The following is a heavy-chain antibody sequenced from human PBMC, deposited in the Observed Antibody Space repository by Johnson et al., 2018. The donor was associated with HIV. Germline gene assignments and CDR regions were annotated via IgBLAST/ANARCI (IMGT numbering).Heavy chain of an antibody. CDR3: AKDRFSGYAFSGAFDI. Sequence: VQLVEFGGGVVQPGRSLRLSCAASGFTFSSYAMSWVRQAPGKGLEWVSAISGSGGSTYYADSVKGRFTISRDNSKNTLYLQMNSLRAEDTAVYYCAKDRFSGYAFSGAFDIWGQGTMVTVSS. J-gene: IGHJ3*02. CDR2: ISGSGGST. V-gene: IGHV3-23*04. D-gene: IGHD5-12*01. CDR1: GFTFSSYA.